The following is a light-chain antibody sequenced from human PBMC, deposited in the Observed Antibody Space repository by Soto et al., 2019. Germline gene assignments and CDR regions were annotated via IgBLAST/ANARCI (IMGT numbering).Light chain of an antibody. Sequence: EIVLTQSPATLSFSPGERATLSCWASQSVSNYLAWYQQKPGQAPRLLIYGASSRATGIPDRFSGSGSGTDFALTISRLEPEDFAVYYCQQYHNSPRTFGQGTKVDIK. CDR2: GAS. CDR1: QSVSNY. J-gene: IGKJ1*01. V-gene: IGKV3-20*01. CDR3: QQYHNSPRT.